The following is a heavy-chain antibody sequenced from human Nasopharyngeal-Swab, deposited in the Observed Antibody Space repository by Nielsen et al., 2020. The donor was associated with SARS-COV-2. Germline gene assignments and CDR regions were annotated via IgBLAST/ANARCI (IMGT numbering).Heavy chain of an antibody. J-gene: IGHJ4*02. CDR1: GFTFSSYE. D-gene: IGHD2-2*02. CDR3: AKTSYEVLYQGLVDY. V-gene: IGHV3-48*03. Sequence: GESLKISCAASGFTFSSYEMNWVRQAPGKGLEWVSYISSSGSTTYYADSVKGRFTISRDNSKNTPYLQMNSLRAEDTAMYYCAKTSYEVLYQGLVDYWGQGTLVTVSS. CDR2: ISSSGSTT.